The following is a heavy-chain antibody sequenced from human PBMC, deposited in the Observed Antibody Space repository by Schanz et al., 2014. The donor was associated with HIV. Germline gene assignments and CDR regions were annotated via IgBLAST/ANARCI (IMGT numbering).Heavy chain of an antibody. D-gene: IGHD1-26*01. CDR3: ASIPRNSGSQPDC. CDR2: TSYDGSKK. V-gene: IGHV3-30-3*01. J-gene: IGHJ4*02. CDR1: GFTFSNYA. Sequence: QVQLVESGGGVVQPGRSLRLSCAASGFTFSNYAMHWVRQAPGKGLEWVAVTSYDGSKKYYADSVQGRFTISRDNSKNTLYLHMNSLRAGDTAVYYCASIPRNSGSQPDCWGQGTLVTVSS.